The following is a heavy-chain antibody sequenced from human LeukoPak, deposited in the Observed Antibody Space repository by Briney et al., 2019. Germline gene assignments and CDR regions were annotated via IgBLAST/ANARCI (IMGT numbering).Heavy chain of an antibody. Sequence: GGSLRLSCAASGFTVRSSYMSGLRQAPGKGLEWVSVIYSGGSTYYPDSVKGRFTIPRDNSKNTLYLQMNSLRAEDTAVYYCAKGPGGSYSDPFDIWGQGPMVTVS. J-gene: IGHJ3*02. D-gene: IGHD1-26*01. CDR1: GFTVRSSY. V-gene: IGHV3-53*01. CDR2: IYSGGST. CDR3: AKGPGGSYSDPFDI.